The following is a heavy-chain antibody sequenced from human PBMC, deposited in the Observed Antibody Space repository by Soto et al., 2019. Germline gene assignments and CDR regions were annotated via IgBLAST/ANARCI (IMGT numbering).Heavy chain of an antibody. CDR1: GYTFTGYY. CDR2: INPNSGGT. D-gene: IGHD6-19*01. V-gene: IGHV1-2*02. J-gene: IGHJ4*02. CDR3: ARDSHVKQWLPADY. Sequence: ASVKVSCKASGYTFTGYYMHWVLQAPGQGLDWMGWINPNSGGTNYAQKFRGRVTMTRDTSISTAYMELSRLRSDDTAVYYCARDSHVKQWLPADYWGQGTLVTVSS.